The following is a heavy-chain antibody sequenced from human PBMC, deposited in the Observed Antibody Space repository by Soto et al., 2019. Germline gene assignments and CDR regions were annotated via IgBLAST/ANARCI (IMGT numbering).Heavy chain of an antibody. D-gene: IGHD4-4*01. CDR3: ARPHHYSKDYGDYYYGMDV. J-gene: IGHJ6*02. CDR1: GGTFSSYA. Sequence: SVKVSCKASGGTFSSYAISWVRQAPGQGLEWMGGIIPIFGTANYAQKFQGRVTITADESTSTAYMELSSLRSEDTAVYYCARPHHYSKDYGDYYYGMDVWGQGTTVTVSS. V-gene: IGHV1-69*13. CDR2: IIPIFGTA.